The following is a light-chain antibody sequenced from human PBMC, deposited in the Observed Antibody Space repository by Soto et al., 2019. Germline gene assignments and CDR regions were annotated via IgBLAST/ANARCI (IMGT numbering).Light chain of an antibody. CDR1: QTISSW. CDR2: KAS. CDR3: QQLNSYPFT. J-gene: IGKJ4*01. Sequence: DIQMTQSPSTLSGSVGDRVTITCRASQTISSWLAWYQQKPGKAPKLLIYKASTLKSGVPSRFSGSGSGTEFTLTISSLQPEDFATYYCQQLNSYPFTFGGGTKVDIK. V-gene: IGKV1-5*03.